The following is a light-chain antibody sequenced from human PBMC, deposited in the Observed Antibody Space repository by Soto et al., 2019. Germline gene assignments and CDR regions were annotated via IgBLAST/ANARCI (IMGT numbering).Light chain of an antibody. J-gene: IGKJ1*01. CDR1: RYIRTD. CDR3: LQDINYPWT. V-gene: IGKV1-6*02. CDR2: GAS. Sequence: AIQMTQSPSSLSASVVDRVTITRRASRYIRTDVSWYQQRPGQAPKVLIYGASNLQSGVPPRFSGSGSGTDFTLAISSLQPEDSATYYCLQDINYPWTVGQGTKVEIK.